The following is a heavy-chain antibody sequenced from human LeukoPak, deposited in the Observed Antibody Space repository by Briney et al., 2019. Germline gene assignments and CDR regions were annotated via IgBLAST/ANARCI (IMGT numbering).Heavy chain of an antibody. Sequence: ASAKVSCKASGYTFTSYYMHWVRQAPGQGLEWMGIINPSGGSTSYAQKFQGRVTMTRDTTTSTVYMELSSLRSEDTAVYYCASSRDGYNYFDAFDIWGQGTMVTVSS. D-gene: IGHD5-24*01. J-gene: IGHJ3*02. V-gene: IGHV1-46*01. CDR1: GYTFTSYY. CDR2: INPSGGST. CDR3: ASSRDGYNYFDAFDI.